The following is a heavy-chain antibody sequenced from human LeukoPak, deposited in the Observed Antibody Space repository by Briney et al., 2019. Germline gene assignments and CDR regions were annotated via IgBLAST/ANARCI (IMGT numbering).Heavy chain of an antibody. CDR2: ISDDGGAT. CDR1: GFTFSNFA. Sequence: GGSLRLSCAASGFTFSNFAMSWVRQAPGKGLEWVSAISDDGGATYHADSVKGRFTISRDNSKNTLYLQMNSLRAEDTALYYCAKGYCTGGSCCPDYWGQGTLVTVSS. D-gene: IGHD2-15*01. V-gene: IGHV3-23*01. CDR3: AKGYCTGGSCCPDY. J-gene: IGHJ4*02.